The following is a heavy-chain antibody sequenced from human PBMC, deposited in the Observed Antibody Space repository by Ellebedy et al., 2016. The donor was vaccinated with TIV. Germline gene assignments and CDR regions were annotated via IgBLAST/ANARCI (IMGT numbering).Heavy chain of an antibody. CDR3: ARGDNYYYDSSGYYYNY. CDR1: GYTFTNYF. Sequence: ASVKVSCKASGYTFTNYFLYWVRQAPGQGLEWMGIINPTSGSSNYAQKFQGSVTMTRDTSTSTVYMVLSSLQSEDTAVYYCARGDNYYYDSSGYYYNYWGQGTLVTVSS. V-gene: IGHV1-46*01. D-gene: IGHD3-22*01. J-gene: IGHJ4*02. CDR2: INPTSGSS.